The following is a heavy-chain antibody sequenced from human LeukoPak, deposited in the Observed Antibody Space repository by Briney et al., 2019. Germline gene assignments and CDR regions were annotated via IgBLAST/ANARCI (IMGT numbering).Heavy chain of an antibody. D-gene: IGHD3-9*01. Sequence: PSETLSLTCTVSGGSIGSGGYYWSWIRQHPGKGLEWIGYIFNTENTYYNPSLKSRVTISVDTSKNQFSLKVSSVTAADTAVYYCARGNYDILIGYFDYWGQGTLVTVSS. J-gene: IGHJ4*02. CDR1: GGSIGSGGYY. CDR2: IFNTENT. V-gene: IGHV4-31*03. CDR3: ARGNYDILIGYFDY.